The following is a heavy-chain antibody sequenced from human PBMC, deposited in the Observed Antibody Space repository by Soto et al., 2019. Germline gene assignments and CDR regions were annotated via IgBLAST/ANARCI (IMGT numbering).Heavy chain of an antibody. CDR3: VRGIAVAVPYYYGMDV. J-gene: IGHJ6*02. V-gene: IGHV3-23*01. CDR1: RFTFSYYA. D-gene: IGHD6-19*01. CDR2: ISNSGGGT. Sequence: LRLSCAASRFTFSYYAMTWVRQTPGKGLEWVSSISNSGGGTYYADSVKGRFTISRDNSKNTLYLQMHSLRAEDTALYYCVRGIAVAVPYYYGMDVWGQGTTVTVSS.